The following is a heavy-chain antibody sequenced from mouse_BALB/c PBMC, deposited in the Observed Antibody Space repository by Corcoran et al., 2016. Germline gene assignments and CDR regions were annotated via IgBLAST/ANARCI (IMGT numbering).Heavy chain of an antibody. CDR2: IYPGDGDT. Sequence: QVQLQQSGAELVKPGASVKISCKASGYAFSSYWMNWVKQRPGKGLEWIGQIYPGDGDTNYNGKFKGKATLTADKSSSTAYMLLSSLTSEDSAVYFCARSGADSSGYPFDYWGQGTTLTVSS. CDR1: GYAFSSYW. D-gene: IGHD3-2*02. V-gene: IGHV1-80*01. J-gene: IGHJ2*01. CDR3: ARSGADSSGYPFDY.